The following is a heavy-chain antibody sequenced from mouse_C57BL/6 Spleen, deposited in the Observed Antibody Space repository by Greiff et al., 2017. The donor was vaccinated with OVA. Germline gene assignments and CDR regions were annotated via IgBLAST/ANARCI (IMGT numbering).Heavy chain of an antibody. CDR3: ARRVGLTGPFDY. Sequence: VQLQQSGAELARPGASVKLSCKASGYTFTSYGISWVKQRTGQGLEWIGEIYPRSGNTYYNEKFKGKATLTADKSSSTAYMELRSLTSEDSAVYFCARRVGLTGPFDYWGQGTTLTVSS. CDR1: GYTFTSYG. J-gene: IGHJ2*01. V-gene: IGHV1-81*01. CDR2: IYPRSGNT. D-gene: IGHD4-1*01.